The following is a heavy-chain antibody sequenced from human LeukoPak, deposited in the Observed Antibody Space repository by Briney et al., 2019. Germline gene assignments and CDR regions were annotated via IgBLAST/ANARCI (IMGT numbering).Heavy chain of an antibody. V-gene: IGHV3-23*01. Sequence: PGGSLRLSCAASGFTFSSYAMSWVRQAPGKGLEWVSAISGSGGSTYYADSVKGRFTISRDNSKNTLYLQMNSLRAEDTAVYYCAEDQGGGASTFYFDYWGQGTLVTVSS. CDR1: GFTFSSYA. CDR2: ISGSGGST. D-gene: IGHD2-2*01. CDR3: AEDQGGGASTFYFDY. J-gene: IGHJ4*02.